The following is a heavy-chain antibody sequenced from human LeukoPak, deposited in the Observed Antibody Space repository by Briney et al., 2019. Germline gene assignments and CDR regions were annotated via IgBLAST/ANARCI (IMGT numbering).Heavy chain of an antibody. CDR3: TTGYCGSTSCSTGRVER. CDR2: IKSKTDGGTT. CDR1: GFTFSNAW. Sequence: GGSLRLPCAASGFTFSNAWMSWVRQAPGKGLEWVGRIKSKTDGGTTDYAAPVKDRFTISRDDPKNTVYLQMISLRTEDAAVYYCTTGYCGSTSCSTGRVERWGQGTLVTVSS. D-gene: IGHD2-2*01. J-gene: IGHJ1*01. V-gene: IGHV3-15*01.